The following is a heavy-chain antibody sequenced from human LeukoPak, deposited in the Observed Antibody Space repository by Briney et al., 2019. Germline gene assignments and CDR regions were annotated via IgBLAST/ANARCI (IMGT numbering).Heavy chain of an antibody. D-gene: IGHD3-3*01. Sequence: SETLSLTCTVSGGSISSYYWSWIRQPAGKGLEWIGEINHSGSTNYNPSLKSRVTISVDTSKNQFSLKLSSVTAADTAVYYCARGRGYDFWSGYRYYFDYWGQGTLVTVSS. CDR1: GGSISSYY. V-gene: IGHV4-34*01. CDR3: ARGRGYDFWSGYRYYFDY. CDR2: INHSGST. J-gene: IGHJ4*02.